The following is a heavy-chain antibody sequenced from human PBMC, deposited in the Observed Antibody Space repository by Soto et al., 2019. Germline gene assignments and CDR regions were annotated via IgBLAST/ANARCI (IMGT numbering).Heavy chain of an antibody. CDR1: GGTFSSYA. J-gene: IGHJ3*02. V-gene: IGHV1-69*13. D-gene: IGHD3-3*01. CDR2: IIPIFGTA. Sequence: GASVKVSCKASGGTFSSYAISWVRQAPGQGLEWMGGIIPIFGTANYAQKFQGRVTITADESTSTAYMELSSLRSEDTAVYYCARPTIFGVVMHDAFDIWGQGTMVTVSS. CDR3: ARPTIFGVVMHDAFDI.